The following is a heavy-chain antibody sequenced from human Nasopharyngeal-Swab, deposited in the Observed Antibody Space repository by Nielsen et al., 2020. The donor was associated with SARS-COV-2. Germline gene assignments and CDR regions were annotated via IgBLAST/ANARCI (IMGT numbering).Heavy chain of an antibody. CDR3: ARGQAGYCSSTSCYPYYYYYYMDV. D-gene: IGHD2-2*01. J-gene: IGHJ6*03. V-gene: IGHV3-21*01. CDR2: ISSSSSYI. Sequence: GESLKISCAASGFTFSSYSMNWVRQAPGKGLEWVSSISSSSSYIYYADSVKGRITISRDNAKNSLYLQMNSLRAEDTAVYYCARGQAGYCSSTSCYPYYYYYYMDVWGKGTTVTVSS. CDR1: GFTFSSYS.